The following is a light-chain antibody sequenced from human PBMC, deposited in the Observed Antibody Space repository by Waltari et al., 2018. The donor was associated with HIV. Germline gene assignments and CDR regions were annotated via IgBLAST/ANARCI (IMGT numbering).Light chain of an antibody. CDR1: QSISKY. J-gene: IGKJ2*03. CDR3: QRSYNTSYS. V-gene: IGKV1-39*01. CDR2: AAS. Sequence: DIQLPQSPSSLSASVGVRVTITCRASQSISKYLKWYQQKPGKAPKLLIYAASNLQSGVPSGFSGSGSGTDVTLTMSSLQPEDFATYYSQRSYNTSYSFGQGTKREIK.